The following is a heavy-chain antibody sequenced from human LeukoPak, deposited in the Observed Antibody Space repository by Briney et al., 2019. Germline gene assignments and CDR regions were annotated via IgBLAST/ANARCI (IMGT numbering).Heavy chain of an antibody. CDR2: IFYTGTT. J-gene: IGHJ5*02. CDR1: GGTMSNYY. D-gene: IGHD3-22*01. Sequence: SETLSLTCTVSGGTMSNYYWSWIRQPPGRGLEWIGYIFYTGTTDYNPSLKSRVTISLETSKNQFSLKLNSVTAADTAVYYCARSHSSGYNWFDPWSQGTLVTVSS. V-gene: IGHV4-59*08. CDR3: ARSHSSGYNWFDP.